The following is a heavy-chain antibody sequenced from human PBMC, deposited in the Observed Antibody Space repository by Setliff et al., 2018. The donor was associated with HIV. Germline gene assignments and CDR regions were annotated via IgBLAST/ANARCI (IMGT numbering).Heavy chain of an antibody. D-gene: IGHD3-16*01. V-gene: IGHV4-38-2*01. J-gene: IGHJ6*03. CDR2: IYQSGST. CDR3: ARVSYDYASYYMDV. CDR1: GYSISSGYY. Sequence: SETLSLTCAASGYSISSGYYWGWIRQPPGKGLEWIGTIYQSGSTYYNPSLKSRVTISLDTSKNQFSLKLSSVTAADTAVYYCARVSYDYASYYMDVWGKGTTVTVSS.